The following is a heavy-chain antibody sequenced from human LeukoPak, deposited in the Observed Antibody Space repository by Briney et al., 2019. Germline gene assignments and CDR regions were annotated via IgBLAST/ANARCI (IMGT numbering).Heavy chain of an antibody. V-gene: IGHV4-59*11. D-gene: IGHD6-19*01. Sequence: PSETLSLTCTLSRGSLRSHYWSWIRQPPGKALEWLGHIYYSGSTTYSPSLKSRLTISVDTSRNQFSLSLISVTAADTAVYYCARGGQLAVPDPFDSWGQGTLVTVSS. CDR3: ARGGQLAVPDPFDS. CDR2: IYYSGST. CDR1: RGSLRSHY. J-gene: IGHJ4*02.